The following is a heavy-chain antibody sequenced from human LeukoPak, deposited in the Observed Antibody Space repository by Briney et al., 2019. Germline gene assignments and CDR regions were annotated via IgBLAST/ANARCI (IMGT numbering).Heavy chain of an antibody. D-gene: IGHD2-2*02. CDR2: IYTSGST. J-gene: IGHJ6*02. Sequence: PSETLSLTCTVSGGSISSYYWSWIRQPAGEGLEWIGRIYTSGSTNYNPSLKSRVTMSVDTSKNQFSLKLSSVTAADTAVYFCARDWRYCSSTSCYTSYYYYGMDVWGQGTTVTVSS. CDR3: ARDWRYCSSTSCYTSYYYYGMDV. V-gene: IGHV4-4*07. CDR1: GGSISSYY.